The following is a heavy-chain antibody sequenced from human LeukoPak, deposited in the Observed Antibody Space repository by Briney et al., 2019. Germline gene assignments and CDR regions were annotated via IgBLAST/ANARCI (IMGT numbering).Heavy chain of an antibody. CDR3: ARKKAVVDNDSFDI. D-gene: IGHD6-19*01. CDR1: GGSISSYY. Sequence: SETLSLTCTVSGGSISSYYWSWIRQPPGKGPEWIGSISYSGSTYYNPSLKSRVTISVDTSKNQFSLRLSSVTAADTAVYYCARKKAVVDNDSFDIWGQGTMVTVSS. CDR2: ISYSGST. J-gene: IGHJ3*02. V-gene: IGHV4-59*05.